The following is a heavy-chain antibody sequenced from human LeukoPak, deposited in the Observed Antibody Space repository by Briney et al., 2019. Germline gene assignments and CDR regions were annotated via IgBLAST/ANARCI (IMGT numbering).Heavy chain of an antibody. Sequence: PGGSLRLSCAAPGFAFSSYAMHWVRQAPGKGLEWVAVISYDGSNKYYADSVKGRFTISRDNSKNTLYLQMNSLRAEDTAVYYCARESSGWFFLPYYYYGMDVWGQGTTVTVSS. CDR1: GFAFSSYA. D-gene: IGHD6-19*01. CDR3: ARESSGWFFLPYYYYGMDV. V-gene: IGHV3-30*04. CDR2: ISYDGSNK. J-gene: IGHJ6*02.